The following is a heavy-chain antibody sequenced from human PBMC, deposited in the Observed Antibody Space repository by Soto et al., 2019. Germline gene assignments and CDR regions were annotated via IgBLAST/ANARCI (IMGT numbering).Heavy chain of an antibody. J-gene: IGHJ4*02. V-gene: IGHV1-69*01. CDR3: AASRWIQLWTADF. Sequence: QVQLVQSGAEVKKTGSSVKVSCKASGGTFSTFGISWVRQAPGQGLEWMGGIIPFFGTANYAQKFQDRVTITADESTSTVYMDLRSLRSEDTAIYYCAASRWIQLWTADFWGQGTRVTVSS. D-gene: IGHD5-18*01. CDR1: GGTFSTFG. CDR2: IIPFFGTA.